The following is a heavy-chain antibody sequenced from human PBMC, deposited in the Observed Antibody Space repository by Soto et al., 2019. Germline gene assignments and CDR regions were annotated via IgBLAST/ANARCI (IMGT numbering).Heavy chain of an antibody. D-gene: IGHD1-26*01. CDR2: IHYSGRT. CDR1: NGSISGFY. Sequence: SETLSLTCSVSNGSISGFYWTWIRQPPGKILEWIGYIHYSGRTDYNPSLTSRATMSVGTSKNQFSLNLKSITAADTAVYYCVRVGVGIGNHFDSWGRGTLVTV. J-gene: IGHJ4*02. CDR3: VRVGVGIGNHFDS. V-gene: IGHV4-59*12.